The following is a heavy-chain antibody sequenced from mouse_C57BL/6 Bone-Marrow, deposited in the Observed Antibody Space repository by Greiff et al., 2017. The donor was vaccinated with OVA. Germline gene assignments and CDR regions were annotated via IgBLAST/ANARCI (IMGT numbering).Heavy chain of an antibody. CDR3: ARWSYGNYGWFAY. Sequence: QVQLQQPGAELVMPGASVKLSCKASGYTFTSYWMHWVKQRPGQGLEWIGEIDPSDSYTNYNQKFKGKSTLTVDKSSSTAYMQLSSLTSEDSAVYYCARWSYGNYGWFAYWGQGTLVTVSA. CDR2: IDPSDSYT. CDR1: GYTFTSYW. J-gene: IGHJ3*01. V-gene: IGHV1-69*01. D-gene: IGHD2-1*01.